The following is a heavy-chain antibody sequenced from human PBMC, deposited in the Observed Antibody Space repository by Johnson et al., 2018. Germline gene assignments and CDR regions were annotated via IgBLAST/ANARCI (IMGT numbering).Heavy chain of an antibody. D-gene: IGHD2-2*01. J-gene: IGHJ3*02. CDR1: GGSISSYY. CDR2: IYTSGGT. Sequence: QVQLQESGPGLVKPSETLSLTCTVSGGSISSYYWSWIRQPAGKGLEWIGRIYTSGGTTYNPSLKSRVTMSVETSKNQFSLKLSAATAADTAVYYCARDPIVVVPAAIGDAFDIWGQGTMVTVSS. V-gene: IGHV4-4*07. CDR3: ARDPIVVVPAAIGDAFDI.